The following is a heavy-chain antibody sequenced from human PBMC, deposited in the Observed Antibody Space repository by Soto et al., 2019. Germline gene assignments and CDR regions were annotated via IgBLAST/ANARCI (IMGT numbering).Heavy chain of an antibody. Sequence: GGSLRLSCAASGFTFSSYAMHWVRQAPGKGLEWVGRIKSETDGGTTDYAAPVKGRFTISRHDSKNTLYLQINSLKTEDTAVYYCTTGVGYNWNADDAFDFWGQGTMVTVSS. CDR1: GFTFSSYA. CDR3: TTGVGYNWNADDAFDF. J-gene: IGHJ3*01. V-gene: IGHV3-15*01. CDR2: IKSETDGGTT. D-gene: IGHD1-1*01.